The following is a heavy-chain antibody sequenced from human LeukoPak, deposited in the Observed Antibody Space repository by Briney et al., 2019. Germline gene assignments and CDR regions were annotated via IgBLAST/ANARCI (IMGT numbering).Heavy chain of an antibody. J-gene: IGHJ6*03. CDR1: GFTFSTYG. V-gene: IGHV3-23*01. CDR2: IPSGGGT. CDR3: ARRYSGYDSDVYYYYMDV. Sequence: GGTLRLSCAASGFTFSTYGMSWVRQAPGKGLQWVSTIPSGGGTYYADSVKGRFTISRGNSKNTLYLQMNSLRAEDTAVYYCARRYSGYDSDVYYYYMDVWGKGTTVTVSS. D-gene: IGHD5-12*01.